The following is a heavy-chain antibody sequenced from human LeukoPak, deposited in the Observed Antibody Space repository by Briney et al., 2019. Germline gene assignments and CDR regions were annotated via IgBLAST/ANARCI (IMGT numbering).Heavy chain of an antibody. CDR2: IKSKADGGTT. J-gene: IGHJ4*02. CDR1: GFTFSNAW. D-gene: IGHD3-22*01. CDR3: TTHHTFYQDSSGYYRGFDN. V-gene: IGHV3-15*01. Sequence: GGSLRLSCAASGFTFSNAWMNWVRRAPGKGLEWVGRIKSKADGGTTDYAAPVKGRFTISRDDSKNTLYLQINGLKTEDTAIYYCTTHHTFYQDSSGYYRGFDNWGQGTLVTVSS.